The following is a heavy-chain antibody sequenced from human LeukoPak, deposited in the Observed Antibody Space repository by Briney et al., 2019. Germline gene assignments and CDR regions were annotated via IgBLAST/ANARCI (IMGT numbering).Heavy chain of an antibody. Sequence: ASVKVSCKASGYTFTSFGISWVRQAPGQALEWMGWISGYNGMTDYEQKLQGRVTITTDTSTGTAYMELRSLRSDDTAVYYCARVGVPVKNDYWGQGTLVTVSS. CDR2: ISGYNGMT. CDR3: ARVGVPVKNDY. D-gene: IGHD2-2*01. V-gene: IGHV1-18*01. J-gene: IGHJ4*02. CDR1: GYTFTSFG.